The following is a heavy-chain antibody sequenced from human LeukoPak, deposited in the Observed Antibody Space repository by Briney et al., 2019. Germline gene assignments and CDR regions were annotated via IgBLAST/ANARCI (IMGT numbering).Heavy chain of an antibody. CDR3: ARVKGVFMTTVVTYDY. J-gene: IGHJ4*02. CDR1: GYNFISYA. Sequence: SVKVSCTASGYNFISYAFSWLRQAPGQGLEWMGGIIPIFGTANYAQKFQGRVTITADESTSTAYMELSSLRSEDTAVYYCARVKGVFMTTVVTYDYWGQGTLVTVSS. D-gene: IGHD4-23*01. V-gene: IGHV1-69*13. CDR2: IIPIFGTA.